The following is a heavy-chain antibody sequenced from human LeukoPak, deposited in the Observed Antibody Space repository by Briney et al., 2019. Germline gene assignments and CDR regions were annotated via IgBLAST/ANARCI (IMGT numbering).Heavy chain of an antibody. Sequence: GGSLRLSCAASGITFSSYGMSWVRQAPGKGLEWVSSISSSSSYIYYADSVKGRFTISRDNAKNSLYLQMNSLRAEDTAVYYCASQTGGAGNYWGQGTLVTVSS. CDR1: GITFSSYG. D-gene: IGHD3-10*01. CDR3: ASQTGGAGNY. J-gene: IGHJ4*02. CDR2: ISSSSSYI. V-gene: IGHV3-21*01.